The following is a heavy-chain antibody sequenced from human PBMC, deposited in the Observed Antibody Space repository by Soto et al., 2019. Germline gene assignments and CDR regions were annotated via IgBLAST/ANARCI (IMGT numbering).Heavy chain of an antibody. D-gene: IGHD3-22*01. V-gene: IGHV1-58*01. J-gene: IGHJ4*02. Sequence: ASVKVSCKASGFTFTSSAVQWVRQARGQRLEWIGWIVVGSGNTNYAQKFQERVTITRDMSTSTAYMELGSLRSEDTAVYYCAAVIRDSSGYSTPTFDYWGQGTLVTVSS. CDR3: AAVIRDSSGYSTPTFDY. CDR2: IVVGSGNT. CDR1: GFTFTSSA.